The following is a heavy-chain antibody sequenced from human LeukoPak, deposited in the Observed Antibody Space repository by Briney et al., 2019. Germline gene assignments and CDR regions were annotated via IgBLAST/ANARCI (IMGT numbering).Heavy chain of an antibody. CDR1: GVSFSRYW. D-gene: IGHD2-15*01. Sequence: PGGALRLSCADSGVSFSRYWMQWGRQAPGEGVGWGVLIINVGIITTYAHSVECRFTISTDYAKNTLYLQMNSLRAEDTAVYYCARALVAGVTLNAFDIWGQGTMVTVSS. V-gene: IGHV3-74*01. J-gene: IGHJ3*02. CDR3: ARALVAGVTLNAFDI. CDR2: IINVGIIT.